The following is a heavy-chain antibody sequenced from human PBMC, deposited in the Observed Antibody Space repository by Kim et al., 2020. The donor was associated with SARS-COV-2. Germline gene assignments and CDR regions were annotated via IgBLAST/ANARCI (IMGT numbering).Heavy chain of an antibody. CDR1: GLTFRSYE. D-gene: IGHD3-16*01. Sequence: GGSLRLSCAASGLTFRSYEMNWVRQAPGKGLEWVSYISGSGSSKYYADSVKGRFTISRDNAKDSLYLQMNGLRAEDTAVYYCAREVFVSPDAFGFWGQGTMVTVSS. CDR3: AREVFVSPDAFGF. V-gene: IGHV3-48*03. J-gene: IGHJ3*01. CDR2: ISGSGSSK.